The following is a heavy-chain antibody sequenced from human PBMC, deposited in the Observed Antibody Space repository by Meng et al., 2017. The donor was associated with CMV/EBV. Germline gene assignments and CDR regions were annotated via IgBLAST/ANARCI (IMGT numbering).Heavy chain of an antibody. J-gene: IGHJ4*02. CDR3: ARVSGGRYYAPFDY. CDR2: NTSSSSYT. Sequence: SGFNFSEHYLDWFRRAPGRGLEWVPYNTSSSSYTSYADSVKGRFTLSRDNAKTSLYLQMNSLGAEDTAVFYCARVSGGRYYAPFDYWGQGTLVTVSS. D-gene: IGHD1-26*01. CDR1: GFNFSEHY. V-gene: IGHV3-11*06.